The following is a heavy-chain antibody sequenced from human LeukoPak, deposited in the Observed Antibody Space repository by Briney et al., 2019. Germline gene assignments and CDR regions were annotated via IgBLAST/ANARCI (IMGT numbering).Heavy chain of an antibody. Sequence: GESLKISCKGSGYSFTNYWIAWVRRMPGKGLEWMGSIYPGDSDTRYSPSFQGQVTISADKSISTAYLQWNSLKASDTAMYYCTRGDGYSPAGFDYWGQGNLVTVSS. D-gene: IGHD5-24*01. J-gene: IGHJ4*02. V-gene: IGHV5-51*01. CDR2: IYPGDSDT. CDR1: GYSFTNYW. CDR3: TRGDGYSPAGFDY.